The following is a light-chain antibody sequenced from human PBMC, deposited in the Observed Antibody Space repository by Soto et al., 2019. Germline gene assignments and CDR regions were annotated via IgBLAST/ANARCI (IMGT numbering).Light chain of an antibody. Sequence: QSALTQPASVSGSPGQSITISCTGISSDVGSYRFVSWYQQYPGKVPKLMIYEGNRRPSGVSNRFSGSKSGNTASLTISGLQAEDEADYYCCSYAGSSTMVFGGGTQLTVL. CDR1: SSDVGSYRF. CDR2: EGN. J-gene: IGLJ3*02. V-gene: IGLV2-23*01. CDR3: CSYAGSSTMV.